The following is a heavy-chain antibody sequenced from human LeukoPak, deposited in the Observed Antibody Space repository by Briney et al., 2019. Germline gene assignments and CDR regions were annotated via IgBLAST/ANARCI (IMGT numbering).Heavy chain of an antibody. J-gene: IGHJ5*02. CDR2: IYYGGST. CDR1: GGSFSGYY. CDR3: ARVELGNSWFDP. D-gene: IGHD7-27*01. Sequence: SETLSLTCAVYGGSFSGYYWSWIRQPPGKGLEWIGYIYYGGSTNYNPSLKSRVTISVDTSKNQFSLKLSSVTAADTAVYYCARVELGNSWFDPWGQGTLVTVSS. V-gene: IGHV4-59*01.